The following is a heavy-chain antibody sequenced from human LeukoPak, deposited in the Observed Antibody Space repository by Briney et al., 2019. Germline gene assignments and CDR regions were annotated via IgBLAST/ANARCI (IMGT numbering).Heavy chain of an antibody. D-gene: IGHD3-10*01. CDR1: GFTFSSYA. CDR3: AREAYYYGSGSYIYWFDP. Sequence: PGGSLRLSCAASGFTFSSYAMSWVRQVPGKGLEWVSAISGSGGSTYYADSVKGRFTISRDNSKNTLYLQMNSLRAEDTALYYCAREAYYYGSGSYIYWFDPWGQGTLVTVSS. J-gene: IGHJ5*02. CDR2: ISGSGGST. V-gene: IGHV3-23*01.